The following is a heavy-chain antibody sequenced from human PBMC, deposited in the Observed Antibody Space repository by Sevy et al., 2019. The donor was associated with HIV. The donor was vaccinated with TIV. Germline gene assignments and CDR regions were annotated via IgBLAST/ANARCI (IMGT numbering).Heavy chain of an antibody. D-gene: IGHD4-17*01. J-gene: IGHJ4*02. V-gene: IGHV3-7*01. Sequence: GGSLRLSCTASEFTFSNYWMSWVRQAPEKGLEWVANIKEDGSGKYYVDSVRGRITISRDNGENSLYLQMNSLRVEDTAVYYCARDRLPSKYGGLNSWGQGTLVTVSS. CDR2: IKEDGSGK. CDR1: EFTFSNYW. CDR3: ARDRLPSKYGGLNS.